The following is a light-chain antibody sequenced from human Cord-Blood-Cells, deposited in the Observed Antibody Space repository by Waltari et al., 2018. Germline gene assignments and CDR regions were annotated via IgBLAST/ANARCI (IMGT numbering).Light chain of an antibody. V-gene: IGLV2-23*01. Sequence: QSALTQPASVSGSPGQSITFPCTGTSSDVGSYNLVSWYQQHPGKAPKLMIYEGSQRPSGVSNRFSGSKSGNTASLTIAGLQAEDGADYYCCSYAGSSTYVFGTGTKVTVL. CDR3: CSYAGSSTYV. CDR1: SSDVGSYNL. J-gene: IGLJ1*01. CDR2: EGS.